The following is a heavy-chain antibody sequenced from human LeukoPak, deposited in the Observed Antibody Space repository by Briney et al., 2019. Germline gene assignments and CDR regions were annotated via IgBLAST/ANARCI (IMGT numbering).Heavy chain of an antibody. CDR3: ARVVVAVPLNWFDP. J-gene: IGHJ5*02. D-gene: IGHD2-15*01. CDR1: GGPISSYQ. Sequence: PSETLSLTCTVSGGPISSYQWSWIRQPPGKGLEWIGYIYYTGSTNYHPSLKSRITISLDTSKNQFSLKLSSVTAADTAVYYCARVVVAVPLNWFDPWGQGTLVTVSS. CDR2: IYYTGST. V-gene: IGHV4-59*08.